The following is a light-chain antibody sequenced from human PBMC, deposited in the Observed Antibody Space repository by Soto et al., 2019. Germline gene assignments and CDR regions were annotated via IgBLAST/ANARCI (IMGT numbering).Light chain of an antibody. J-gene: IGLJ1*01. CDR3: VSFAGGTYV. CDR1: SSDVGAYIF. Sequence: QSVLTQPPSASGSPGQSVTISCTGTSSDVGAYIFVSWYQQHPGKAPKLMVYDVNRRPPGVPDRFFGSKSSNTASLTVSGLQAEDEADYYCVSFAGGTYVFGTGTRSPS. CDR2: DVN. V-gene: IGLV2-8*01.